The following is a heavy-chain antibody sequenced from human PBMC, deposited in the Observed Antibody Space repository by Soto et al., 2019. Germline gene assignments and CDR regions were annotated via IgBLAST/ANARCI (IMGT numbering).Heavy chain of an antibody. Sequence: GPTLVKPTQTLTRTCTFSKFSLSTIGVGVGWIRQPPGKALEWLAVSYCEDDKRDSPSLKSTRTISKGTAKNHVGRTRTNIEPVDTAQYYCAYSGVGVWGTAYRCFDPRGQATLVPVSS. D-gene: IGHD2-8*02. CDR1: KFSLSTIGVG. CDR3: AYSGVGVWGTAYRCFDP. CDR2: SYCEDDK. V-gene: IGHV2-5*02. J-gene: IGHJ5*02.